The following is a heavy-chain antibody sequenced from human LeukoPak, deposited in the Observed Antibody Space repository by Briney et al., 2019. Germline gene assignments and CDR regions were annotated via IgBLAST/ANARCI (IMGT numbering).Heavy chain of an antibody. CDR3: AREGAAAGHYYGMDV. Sequence: PGGSLRLSCAASGFTFSSYEMNWVRQAPGKGLEWVSYISNSGSTIYYADSVKGRFTISRDNAKNSLYLQMNSLRAEDTAVYYCAREGAAAGHYYGMDVWGKGTTVTVSS. CDR2: ISNSGSTI. CDR1: GFTFSSYE. J-gene: IGHJ6*04. V-gene: IGHV3-48*03. D-gene: IGHD6-13*01.